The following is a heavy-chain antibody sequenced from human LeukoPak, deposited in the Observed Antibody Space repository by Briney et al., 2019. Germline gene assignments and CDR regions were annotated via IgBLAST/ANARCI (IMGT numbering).Heavy chain of an antibody. CDR1: GFTFSSYW. Sequence: GGSLRLSCAASGFTFSSYWMHWVRQAPGKGLVWVSRINSDGSSTSYADSVKGRFTISRDNAKNTLYLQMNSLRAEDTAVHYCARDPITIFGVALDYWGQGTLVTVSS. CDR2: INSDGSST. CDR3: ARDPITIFGVALDY. V-gene: IGHV3-74*01. D-gene: IGHD3-3*01. J-gene: IGHJ4*02.